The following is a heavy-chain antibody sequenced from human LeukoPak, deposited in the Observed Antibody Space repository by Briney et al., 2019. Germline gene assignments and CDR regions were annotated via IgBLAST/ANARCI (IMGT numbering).Heavy chain of an antibody. CDR2: IKPDGTEK. Sequence: GGSLRLSCAASGFTFSKSWMSWARQAAGKGLECVANIKPDGTEKYYVDSVKGRFTISRDNAKNSLYLQMNSLRAEDTAVYYCASGNYFDYWGQGTLVTVSS. CDR3: ASGNYFDY. D-gene: IGHD1-26*01. J-gene: IGHJ4*02. V-gene: IGHV3-7*01. CDR1: GFTFSKSW.